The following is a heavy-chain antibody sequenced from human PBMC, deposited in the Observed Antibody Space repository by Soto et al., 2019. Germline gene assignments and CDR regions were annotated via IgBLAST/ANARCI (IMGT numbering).Heavy chain of an antibody. J-gene: IGHJ4*02. CDR2: INHSGST. D-gene: IGHD2-2*01. CDR3: AREPPYPSYCSSTSCYGDYFDY. CDR1: GGSFSGYY. V-gene: IGHV4-34*01. Sequence: SETLSLTCAVYGGSFSGYYWTWIRQPPGTGLEWIGEINHSGSTNYNPSLKSRVTISVDTSKNQFSLKLTSVTAADTAVYYCAREPPYPSYCSSTSCYGDYFDYWGQGTLVTVSS.